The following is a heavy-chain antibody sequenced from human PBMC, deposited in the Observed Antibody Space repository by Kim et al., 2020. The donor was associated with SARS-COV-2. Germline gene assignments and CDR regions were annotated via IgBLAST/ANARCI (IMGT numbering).Heavy chain of an antibody. D-gene: IGHD6-6*01. V-gene: IGHV3-13*04. J-gene: IGHJ5*02. Sequence: GGSLRLSCAASGFTFSTYDMHWVRQATGKGLEWVSGIGTAGDTYYPGSVKGRFTISRENAKNSLYLQMNSLRAGDTAVYYCARGLAARGGPAFNWFDPWGQGTLVTVSS. CDR1: GFTFSTYD. CDR3: ARGLAARGGPAFNWFDP. CDR2: IGTAGDT.